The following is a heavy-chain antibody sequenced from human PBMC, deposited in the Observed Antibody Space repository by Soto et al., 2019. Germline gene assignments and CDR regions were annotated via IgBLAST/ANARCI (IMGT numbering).Heavy chain of an antibody. CDR2: IIPIFGTA. J-gene: IGHJ6*02. CDR3: AGPPELTRIYYYYGMDV. Sequence: XVKVSCKASGGTFSSYAISWVRQAPGQWLEWMGGIIPIFGTANYAQKFQGRVTITADESTSTAYMELSSLRSEDTAVYYCAGPPELTRIYYYYGMDVWGQGTTVTVSS. V-gene: IGHV1-69*13. D-gene: IGHD1-7*01. CDR1: GGTFSSYA.